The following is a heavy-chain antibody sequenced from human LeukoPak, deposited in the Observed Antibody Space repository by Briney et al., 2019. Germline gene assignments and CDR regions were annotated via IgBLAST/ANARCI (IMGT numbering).Heavy chain of an antibody. CDR3: VRGGDSGGSHNWFDP. V-gene: IGHV3-74*03. CDR2: INHDGSDT. J-gene: IGHJ5*02. Sequence: HPGGSLRLSCAASGFILNNYYMHWVRQAPGKGPVCVSRINHDGSDTKYVDSVKGRFTVSRDDAKNTLYLQMNSLRGEDTAVYYCVRGGDSGGSHNWFDPWGQGTLVTVSS. D-gene: IGHD2-15*01. CDR1: GFILNNYY.